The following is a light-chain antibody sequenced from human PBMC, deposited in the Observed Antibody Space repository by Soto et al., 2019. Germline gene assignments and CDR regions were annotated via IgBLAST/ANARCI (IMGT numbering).Light chain of an antibody. J-gene: IGLJ2*01. V-gene: IGLV2-8*01. Sequence: QSALTQPPSASGSPGQSVIISCTGTSSDIGGHNYVSWYQQHPGKAPKLLIYEVIQRPSGVPGRFSGSKSGNTASLTVSGLQAEDEDDYYCTSYAGSDNVIFGGGTKLTVL. CDR1: SSDIGGHNY. CDR3: TSYAGSDNVI. CDR2: EVI.